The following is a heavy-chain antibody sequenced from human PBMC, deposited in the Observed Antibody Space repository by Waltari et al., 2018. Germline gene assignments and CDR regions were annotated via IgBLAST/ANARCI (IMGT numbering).Heavy chain of an antibody. CDR2: ISGDGRKT. Sequence: EMELVESGGLVVQPGGSLRLSCSASGFKFNVYVVYWVRQSPGKGLEWVSLISGDGRKTFYSDSVKGRFTISRDNSENTLSLQMNSLRPEDSALYFCARGVDMATLNYYYYMDVWGKGTTVTVSS. J-gene: IGHJ6*03. V-gene: IGHV3-43D*04. CDR1: GFKFNVYV. CDR3: ARGVDMATLNYYYYMDV. D-gene: IGHD2-15*01.